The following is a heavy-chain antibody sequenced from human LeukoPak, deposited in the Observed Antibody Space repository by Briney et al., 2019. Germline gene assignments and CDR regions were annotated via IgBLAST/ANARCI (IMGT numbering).Heavy chain of an antibody. J-gene: IGHJ4*02. Sequence: ASVKVSCKASGYTFTSYDINWERQATGQGLEWMGWMNPNSGNTGYAQKFQGRVTMTRNTSISTAYMELSSLRSEDTAVYYCARGRWVTMAAYYFDYWGQGTLVTVSS. V-gene: IGHV1-8*01. D-gene: IGHD3-10*01. CDR2: MNPNSGNT. CDR1: GYTFTSYD. CDR3: ARGRWVTMAAYYFDY.